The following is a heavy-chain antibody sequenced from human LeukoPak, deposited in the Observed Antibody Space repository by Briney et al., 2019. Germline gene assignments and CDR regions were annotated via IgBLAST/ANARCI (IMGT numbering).Heavy chain of an antibody. V-gene: IGHV1-8*01. D-gene: IGHD2-15*01. J-gene: IGHJ5*02. CDR1: GYTFTSYD. CDR3: ARDWGGGILPGDRFDP. CDR2: MNPNSGNT. Sequence: ASVKVSCKASGYTFTSYDINWVRQATGRGLEWMGWMNPNSGNTGYAQKFQGRVTITTDESTSTAYMELSSLRSEDTAVYYCARDWGGGILPGDRFDPWGQGTLVTVSS.